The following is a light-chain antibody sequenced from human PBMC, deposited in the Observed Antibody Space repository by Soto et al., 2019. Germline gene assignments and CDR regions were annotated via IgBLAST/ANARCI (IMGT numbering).Light chain of an antibody. CDR1: SSDVGRYNL. CDR3: CSYAGSSSYV. V-gene: IGLV2-23*01. J-gene: IGLJ1*01. CDR2: EDN. Sequence: QSALTQPASVSGSPGQSITISCTGTSSDVGRYNLVSWYQQHPGKAPKFMIYEDNKRPSGVSIRFSGSKSGNTASLTISGLQAEDEADYYCCSYAGSSSYVFGTGTKVTV.